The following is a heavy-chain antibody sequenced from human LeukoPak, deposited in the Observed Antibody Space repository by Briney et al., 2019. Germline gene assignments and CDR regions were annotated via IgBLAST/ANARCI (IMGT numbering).Heavy chain of an antibody. Sequence: ASVKVSCKASGYTFTSYYTHWVRQAPGQGLERMGIIDPSGGSTSYAQKFQGRVTMTRDTSTSTVYMELSSLRSEDTAVYYCARGPVVPAAIFGFDQGVIDYWGQGTLVTVSS. V-gene: IGHV1-46*01. D-gene: IGHD2-2*01. J-gene: IGHJ4*02. CDR2: IDPSGGST. CDR3: ARGPVVPAAIFGFDQGVIDY. CDR1: GYTFTSYY.